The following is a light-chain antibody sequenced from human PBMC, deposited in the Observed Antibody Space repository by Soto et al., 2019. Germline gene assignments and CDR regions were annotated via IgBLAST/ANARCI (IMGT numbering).Light chain of an antibody. J-gene: IGKJ1*01. CDR2: KAS. CDR1: QSISSW. CDR3: QQYSGDSRT. V-gene: IGKV1-5*03. Sequence: IQMPQSPSTLSASVGDRVTITCRASQSISSWLAWYQQKPGKAPKLLIYKASRLHSGVSSRFSGSESGTEFTLTISSLQPDDFATYYCQQYSGDSRTFGQGTKV.